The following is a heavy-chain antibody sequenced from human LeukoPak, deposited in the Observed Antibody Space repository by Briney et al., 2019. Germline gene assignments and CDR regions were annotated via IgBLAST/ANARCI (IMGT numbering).Heavy chain of an antibody. CDR3: ARHNNYDYYDSSGYYYDFDY. Sequence: PGGSLRLSCAASGFTFSNYWMSWVRQAPGKGLEWVANIKEDGSEKYYVDSVKGRFTISRDNAKNSLYLQMNSLRAEDTAVYYCARHNNYDYYDSSGYYYDFDYWGQGTLVTVSS. CDR2: IKEDGSEK. D-gene: IGHD3-22*01. V-gene: IGHV3-7*01. CDR1: GFTFSNYW. J-gene: IGHJ4*02.